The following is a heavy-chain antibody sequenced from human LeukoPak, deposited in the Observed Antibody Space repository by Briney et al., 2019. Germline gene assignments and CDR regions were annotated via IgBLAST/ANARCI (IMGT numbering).Heavy chain of an antibody. J-gene: IGHJ4*02. CDR3: ARVHNNGDFWSGFLAY. CDR2: IIPIFGTA. V-gene: IGHV1-69*13. D-gene: IGHD3-3*01. Sequence: GASVKVSCKASGYTFTSYGISWVRQAPGQGLEWMGGIIPIFGTANYAQKFQGRVTITADESTSTAYMELSSLRSEDTAVYYCARVHNNGDFWSGFLAYWGQGTLVTVSS. CDR1: GYTFTSYG.